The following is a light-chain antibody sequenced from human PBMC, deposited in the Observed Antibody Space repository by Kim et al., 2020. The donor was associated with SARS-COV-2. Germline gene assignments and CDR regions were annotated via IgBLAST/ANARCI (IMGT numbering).Light chain of an antibody. Sequence: GKSITLSCTGTSSDVGGYNSVCWYQQQPGKAPQLMIYDVSNPSSGASNLFSGSTSGNTASLTISGLQADEEAYYCCSSYTSSSSWVFGGGTQLTVL. CDR3: SSYTSSSSWV. J-gene: IGLJ3*02. V-gene: IGLV2-14*03. CDR2: DVS. CDR1: SSDVGGYNS.